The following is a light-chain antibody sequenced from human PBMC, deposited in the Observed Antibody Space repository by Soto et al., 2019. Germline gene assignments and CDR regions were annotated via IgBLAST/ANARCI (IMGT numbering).Light chain of an antibody. CDR3: QQRSNWPPYT. CDR1: QSVSSY. Sequence: EIVLTQSPATLSLSPGERATLSCRASQSVSSYLAWYQQKPGQAPRPLIYDASNRATGIPARFSGSGSGTDFTLTISSLEPEEFAVYYCQQRSNWPPYTFGQGTKLEIK. V-gene: IGKV3-11*01. J-gene: IGKJ2*01. CDR2: DAS.